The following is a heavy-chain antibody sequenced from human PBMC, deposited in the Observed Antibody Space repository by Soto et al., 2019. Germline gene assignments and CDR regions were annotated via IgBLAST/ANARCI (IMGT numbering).Heavy chain of an antibody. Sequence: QVQLQQSGPGLVKPSQTLSLTCAISGDSVSSNSAAWNWIRQSPSRGLEWLGRTYYRSKWYNDYAVSVKSRITINPATSKNQFSLQLNSVTPEDTAVYYCARDPTLYYDFWSGYSPYYYYGMDVWGQGTTVTVSS. V-gene: IGHV6-1*01. CDR2: TYYRSKWYN. CDR1: GDSVSSNSAA. D-gene: IGHD3-3*01. CDR3: ARDPTLYYDFWSGYSPYYYYGMDV. J-gene: IGHJ6*02.